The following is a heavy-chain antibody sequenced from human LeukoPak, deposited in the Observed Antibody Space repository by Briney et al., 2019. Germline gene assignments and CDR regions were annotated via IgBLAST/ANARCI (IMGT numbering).Heavy chain of an antibody. J-gene: IGHJ4*02. CDR3: ARGGYCSSTSCYYFDY. CDR1: GGSFSGYY. V-gene: IGHV4-34*01. Sequence: PSETLSLTCAVYGGSFSGYYWSWIRQPPGKGLEWIGEINHSGSINYNPSLKSRVTISVDTSKNQFSLKLSSVTAADTAVYYCARGGYCSSTSCYYFDYWGQGTLVTVSS. D-gene: IGHD2-2*03. CDR2: INHSGSI.